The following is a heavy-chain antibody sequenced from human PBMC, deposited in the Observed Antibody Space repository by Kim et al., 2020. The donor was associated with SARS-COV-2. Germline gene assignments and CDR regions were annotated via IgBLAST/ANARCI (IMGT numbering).Heavy chain of an antibody. CDR3: ARLSPRNSHDAY. V-gene: IGHV3-48*03. Sequence: IYYADSVKGRFTISRDNAKNSLYLRLNSLRAEDTAVYYCARLSPRNSHDAYWGQGTLVTVSS. D-gene: IGHD1-26*01. CDR2: I. J-gene: IGHJ4*02.